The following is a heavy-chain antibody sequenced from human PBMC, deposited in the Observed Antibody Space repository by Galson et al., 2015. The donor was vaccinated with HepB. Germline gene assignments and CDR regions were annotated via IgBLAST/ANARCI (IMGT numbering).Heavy chain of an antibody. CDR2: IIPILGIA. CDR3: ASRQGRSSSSRPYFDY. CDR1: GGTFSSYA. V-gene: IGHV1-69*10. D-gene: IGHD6-6*01. J-gene: IGHJ4*02. Sequence: SVKVSCKASGGTFSSYAISWVRQAPGQGLEWMGGIIPILGIANYAQKFQGRVTITADESTSTAYMELSSLRSEDTAVYYCASRQGRSSSSRPYFDYWGQGTLVTVSS.